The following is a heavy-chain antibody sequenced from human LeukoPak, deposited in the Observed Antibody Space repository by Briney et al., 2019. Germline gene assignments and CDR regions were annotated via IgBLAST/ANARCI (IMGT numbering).Heavy chain of an antibody. CDR2: MYYSGST. V-gene: IGHV4-39*07. CDR1: SDSISSTYYS. Sequence: PSETLSLTCTVSSDSISSTYYSWGWIRQPPGKGLEWIGSMYYSGSTYYNPSLKSRVTISVDTSKNQFSLKLSSVTAADTAVYYCAKNQGITMVRGVITPNWFDPWGQGTLVTVSS. CDR3: AKNQGITMVRGVITPNWFDP. D-gene: IGHD3-10*01. J-gene: IGHJ5*02.